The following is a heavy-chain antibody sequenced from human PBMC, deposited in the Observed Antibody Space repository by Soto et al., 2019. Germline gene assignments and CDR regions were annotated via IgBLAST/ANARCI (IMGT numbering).Heavy chain of an antibody. CDR2: ISESGIGT. CDR3: AKDKYDRDIDHWFSEF. D-gene: IGHD3-3*01. Sequence: EVQLLESGGGLVQPRGSLRLSCAASGFTVNDYAMSWARQAPGKGLEWVSSISESGIGTYYADSVKGWFTISRDNSKNTLYLQMNGLTAEDTAVYFCAKDKYDRDIDHWFSEFWGPGTLVTVSS. CDR1: GFTVNDYA. V-gene: IGHV3-23*01. J-gene: IGHJ4*02.